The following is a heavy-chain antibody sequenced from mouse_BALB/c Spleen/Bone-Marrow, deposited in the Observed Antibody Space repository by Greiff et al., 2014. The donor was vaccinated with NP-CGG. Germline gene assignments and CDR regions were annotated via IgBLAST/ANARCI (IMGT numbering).Heavy chain of an antibody. D-gene: IGHD1-2*01. V-gene: IGHV1-5*01. CDR2: TYPGNSDT. J-gene: IGHJ2*01. CDR3: TREGLLRLRYFDY. CDR1: GYTFTSYW. Sequence: EVKLMESGTVLARPGASVKMSCKASGYTFTSYWMQWGKQRLGEGLVGIGATYPGNSDTSYNQKFKGKANLTAVTSTSTAYMELSSLTNEDSAVYYCTREGLLRLRYFDYWGQGTPLTVSS.